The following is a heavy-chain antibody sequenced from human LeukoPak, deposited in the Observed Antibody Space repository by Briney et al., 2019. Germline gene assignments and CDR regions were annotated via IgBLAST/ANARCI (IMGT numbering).Heavy chain of an antibody. V-gene: IGHV3-30*01. Sequence: GRSLRLSCAASGFTFSSYAMHWVRQAPGKGLEWVAVISYDGSNKYYADPVNRRFTISRDNYKNTLYLQMHRLRAEDTAVYYCARGVRYYYDSSGYYFGYNWFDPWGQGTLVTVSS. CDR3: ARGVRYYYDSSGYYFGYNWFDP. J-gene: IGHJ5*02. CDR2: ISYDGSNK. D-gene: IGHD3-22*01. CDR1: GFTFSSYA.